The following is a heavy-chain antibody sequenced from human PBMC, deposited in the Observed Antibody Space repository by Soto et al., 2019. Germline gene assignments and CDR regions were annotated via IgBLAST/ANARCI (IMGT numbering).Heavy chain of an antibody. CDR2: IIPIFGTA. CDR1: GGTFSSYA. V-gene: IGHV1-69*13. J-gene: IGHJ3*02. CDR3: ARNPRSGPAFDI. Sequence: SVKVSCKASGGTFSSYAISWVRQAPGQGLEWMGGIIPIFGTANYAQKFQGRVTITADESTSTAYMELSSLRSEDTAVYYCARNPRSGPAFDIWGRGTMVTVSS.